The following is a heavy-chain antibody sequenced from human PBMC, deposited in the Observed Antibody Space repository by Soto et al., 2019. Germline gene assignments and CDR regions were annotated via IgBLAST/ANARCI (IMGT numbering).Heavy chain of an antibody. CDR2: IYPGDSDT. CDR1: GYSFTSYW. CDR3: ARPRGSSGWYFGY. J-gene: IGHJ4*02. V-gene: IGHV5-51*01. Sequence: PGESLKISCKGSGYSFTSYWIGWVRQVPGKGLEWMGIIYPGDSDTRYSPSFQGQVTISADKSISAAYLQWSSLKASDTAMYYCARPRGSSGWYFGYWGQGTLVTVSS. D-gene: IGHD6-19*01.